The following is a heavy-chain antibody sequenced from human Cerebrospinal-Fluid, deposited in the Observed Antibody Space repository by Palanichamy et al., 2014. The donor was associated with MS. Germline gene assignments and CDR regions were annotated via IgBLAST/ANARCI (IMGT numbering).Heavy chain of an antibody. Sequence: QVQLQESGPGLVKPSETLSLTCTVSGGSISSYYWSWIRQPPGKGLEWIGYIYYSGSTNYNPSLKSRVTISVDTSKNQFSLKLSSVTAADTAFYYCARVRSGWYYFDYWSQGTLLTVSS. V-gene: IGHV4-59*01. CDR1: GGSISSYY. J-gene: IGHJ4*02. D-gene: IGHD6-19*01. CDR3: ARVRSGWYYFDY. CDR2: IYYSGST.